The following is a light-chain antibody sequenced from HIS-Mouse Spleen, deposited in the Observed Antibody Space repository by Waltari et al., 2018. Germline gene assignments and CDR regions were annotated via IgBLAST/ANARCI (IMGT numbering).Light chain of an antibody. J-gene: IGLJ3*02. CDR2: RNN. CDR1: SSNIGSNY. CDR3: AAWDDSLSGPV. V-gene: IGLV1-47*01. Sequence: QSVLTHPPSASGTPGQRVTISCSGSSSNIGSNYVYRYQHLPGTAPKLLIYRNNPRPSGVPDRFSGSKSGTSASLAISGLRSEDEADYYCAAWDDSLSGPVFGGGTKLTVL.